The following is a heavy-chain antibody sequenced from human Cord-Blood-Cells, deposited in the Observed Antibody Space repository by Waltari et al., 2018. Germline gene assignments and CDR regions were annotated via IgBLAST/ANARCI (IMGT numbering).Heavy chain of an antibody. Sequence: QVQLVQSGAEVKKPGASVKVSCKASGYTFTGYYMHWVRQAPGQGLEWMGRSNPNSGGTNYAQKFQGRVNMTRDTSISTAYMELSRLRSDDTAVYYCARDFCSSTSCYDYWGQGTLVTVSS. J-gene: IGHJ4*02. CDR2: SNPNSGGT. CDR1: GYTFTGYY. V-gene: IGHV1-2*06. CDR3: ARDFCSSTSCYDY. D-gene: IGHD2-2*01.